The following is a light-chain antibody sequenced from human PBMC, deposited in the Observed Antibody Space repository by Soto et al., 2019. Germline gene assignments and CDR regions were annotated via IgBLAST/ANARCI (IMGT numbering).Light chain of an antibody. Sequence: QSVVTQPPSAAGTSEQRLTISCSGSSSNIGSKTVHWYQQLPGTAPKLLIYVDNQRPSGVPDRFSGSKSGTSSSLAISRLQSEDEADYYCASWDDSLNIYVFGTGTKVTVL. J-gene: IGLJ1*01. CDR3: ASWDDSLNIYV. CDR2: VDN. V-gene: IGLV1-44*01. CDR1: SSNIGSKT.